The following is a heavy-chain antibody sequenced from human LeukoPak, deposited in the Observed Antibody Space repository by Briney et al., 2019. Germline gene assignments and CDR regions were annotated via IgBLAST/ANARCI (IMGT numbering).Heavy chain of an antibody. CDR1: GFTFTRSA. D-gene: IGHD3-10*01. Sequence: SVKVSCKASGFTFTRSAVQWVRQARGQRLEWIGWIVVGSGNTKYAQKFQERVTITRDMSTGTAYMELSSLRSEDTAVYYCAASGFGFGELPSYFYYYMDVWGKGTTVTISS. J-gene: IGHJ6*03. CDR3: AASGFGFGELPSYFYYYMDV. CDR2: IVVGSGNT. V-gene: IGHV1-58*01.